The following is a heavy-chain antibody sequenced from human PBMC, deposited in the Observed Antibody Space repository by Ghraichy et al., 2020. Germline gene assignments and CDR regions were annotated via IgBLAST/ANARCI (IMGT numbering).Heavy chain of an antibody. D-gene: IGHD3-3*01. CDR3: AREPSPVITIFGSRDY. V-gene: IGHV3-30-3*01. Sequence: GGSLRLSCTASGFTLSSFTIHWVRQAPGKGLEWVAIISSDGFNKNYADSLKGRYTISRDNSKNTVYLQINSLRGEDTAVYYCAREPSPVITIFGSRDYWGQGTLVTGSS. CDR1: GFTLSSFT. J-gene: IGHJ4*02. CDR2: ISSDGFNK.